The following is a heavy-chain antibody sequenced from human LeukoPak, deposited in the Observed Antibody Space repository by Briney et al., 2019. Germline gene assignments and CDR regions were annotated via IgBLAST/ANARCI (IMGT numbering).Heavy chain of an antibody. D-gene: IGHD4-17*01. Sequence: ASVKVSCKASGYTFTSYGISWVRQAPGQGLEWMGWISAYNGNTNYAQKLQGRVTMTTDTSTSTAYMELRSLRSDDTAVYYCARSNYGDYSIEFDYWGQGTLVTVSS. CDR3: ARSNYGDYSIEFDY. CDR2: ISAYNGNT. V-gene: IGHV1-18*01. J-gene: IGHJ4*02. CDR1: GYTFTSYG.